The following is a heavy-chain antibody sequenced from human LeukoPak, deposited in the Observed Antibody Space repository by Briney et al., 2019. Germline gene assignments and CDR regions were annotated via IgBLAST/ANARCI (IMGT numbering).Heavy chain of an antibody. CDR2: IIPIFGTA. Sequence: SSVKVSCKASGGTFSSYAISWVRQAPGQGLEWMGRIIPIFGTANYARKFQGRVTITTDESTSTAYMELSSLRSEDTAVYYCARTKLGIGGGYFDYWGQGTLVTVSS. CDR3: ARTKLGIGGGYFDY. CDR1: GGTFSSYA. V-gene: IGHV1-69*05. D-gene: IGHD7-27*01. J-gene: IGHJ4*02.